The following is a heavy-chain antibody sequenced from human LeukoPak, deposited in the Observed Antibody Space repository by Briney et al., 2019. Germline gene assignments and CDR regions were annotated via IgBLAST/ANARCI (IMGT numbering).Heavy chain of an antibody. CDR1: GYTLTELS. CDR2: INPNSGGT. Sequence: GASVKVSCKVSGYTLTELSMHWVRQAPGQGLEWMGWINPNSGGTNYAQKFQGRVTMTRDTSISTAYMELSRLRSDDTAVYYCASYSGYDSVDYWGQGTLVTVSS. D-gene: IGHD5-12*01. J-gene: IGHJ4*02. CDR3: ASYSGYDSVDY. V-gene: IGHV1-2*02.